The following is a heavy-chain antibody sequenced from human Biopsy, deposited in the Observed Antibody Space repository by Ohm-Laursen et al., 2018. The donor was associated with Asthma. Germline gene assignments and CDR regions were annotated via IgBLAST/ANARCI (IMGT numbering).Heavy chain of an antibody. J-gene: IGHJ5*02. CDR2: IKQDGSEK. CDR1: GFTFSSYW. Sequence: PLRLSCAASGFTFSSYWMSWVRQAPGKGLEWVANIKQDGSEKYYVDSVKGRFTISRDNAKNSLYLQMNSLRAEDTAVYYCARDTRPNWFDPWGQGTLVTVSS. D-gene: IGHD3-3*01. CDR3: ARDTRPNWFDP. V-gene: IGHV3-7*05.